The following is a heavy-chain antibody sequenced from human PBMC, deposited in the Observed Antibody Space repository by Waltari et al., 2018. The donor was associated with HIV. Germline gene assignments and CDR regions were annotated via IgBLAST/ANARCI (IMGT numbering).Heavy chain of an antibody. CDR2: ISWNSAAI. Sequence: EVHLVESGGGLVQPGRSLRLSCAASGLTFDDYALHWVWTAPGKGLEWVSGISWNSAAIGYADSVKGRFTISRDNAKNSLYLLMNSLRTEDTALYYCAKDTKMYYFGSGSYYDAFDIWGQGTMVTVSS. J-gene: IGHJ3*02. CDR3: AKDTKMYYFGSGSYYDAFDI. D-gene: IGHD3-10*01. CDR1: GLTFDDYA. V-gene: IGHV3-9*01.